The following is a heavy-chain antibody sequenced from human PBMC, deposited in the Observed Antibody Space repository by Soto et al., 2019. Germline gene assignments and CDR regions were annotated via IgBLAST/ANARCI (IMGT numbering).Heavy chain of an antibody. CDR3: ATEGDYYDSSGYSRHFDY. D-gene: IGHD3-22*01. V-gene: IGHV1-24*01. Sequence: ASVKVSCKVSGYTLTELSMHWVRQAPGKGLEWMGGFDPEDGETIYAQKFQGRVTMTEDTSTDTAYMELSSLRSEDTAVYYCATEGDYYDSSGYSRHFDYWGQGTLVTVSS. CDR2: FDPEDGET. CDR1: GYTLTELS. J-gene: IGHJ4*02.